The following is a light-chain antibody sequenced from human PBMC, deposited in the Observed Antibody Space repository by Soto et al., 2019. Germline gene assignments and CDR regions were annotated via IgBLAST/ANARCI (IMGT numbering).Light chain of an antibody. CDR1: NIGSKS. CDR3: QVWDSSSDLVV. J-gene: IGLJ2*01. V-gene: IGLV3-21*04. Sequence: SYELTQPPSVSVAPGQTARITCGGNNIGSKSVHWYQQKPGQAPVLVIYYDSDRPSGIPERFSGSNSGNTATLTISRVEAGDEADYYWQVWDSSSDLVVFGGGTKLTVL. CDR2: YDS.